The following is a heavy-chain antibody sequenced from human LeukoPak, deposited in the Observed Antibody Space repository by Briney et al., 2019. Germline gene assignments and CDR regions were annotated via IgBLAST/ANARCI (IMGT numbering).Heavy chain of an antibody. CDR3: ARAPGYGAAYYFDY. Sequence: GGTLRLSCAATGFTFSNFAMHWVRQAPGKGLEWVAVVSYDGSYKYYADSVKGRFTISRDNSKNTLYLQMNSLRAEDTAVYYCARAPGYGAAYYFDYWGQGTLVTVSS. CDR1: GFTFSNFA. D-gene: IGHD1-1*01. CDR2: VSYDGSYK. J-gene: IGHJ4*02. V-gene: IGHV3-30*04.